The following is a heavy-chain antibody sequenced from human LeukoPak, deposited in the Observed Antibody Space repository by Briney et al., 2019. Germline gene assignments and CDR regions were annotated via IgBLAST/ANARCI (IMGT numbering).Heavy chain of an antibody. V-gene: IGHV3-23*01. Sequence: GGSLRLSCAASGFTFSSFAMSWVRQAPGKGLEWVSAISGSGGGAYYADSVKGRFTVSRDNSKNTLYLQMNTLRAEDTAVYYCASGPLVGATLDPPRWFDPWGQGTLVTVSS. CDR2: ISGSGGGA. J-gene: IGHJ5*02. CDR3: ASGPLVGATLDPPRWFDP. D-gene: IGHD1-26*01. CDR1: GFTFSSFA.